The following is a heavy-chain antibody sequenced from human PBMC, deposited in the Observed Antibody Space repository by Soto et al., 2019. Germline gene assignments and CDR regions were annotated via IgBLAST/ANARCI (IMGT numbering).Heavy chain of an antibody. CDR1: GYTFTTYV. J-gene: IGHJ6*02. V-gene: IGHV1-3*01. CDR2: INAGNDNT. Sequence: QVQLVQSGAEVKKPGSSVKVSCKASGYTFTTYVMHWVRQAPGQRLEWMGWINAGNDNTKYSQKFQCRVTITRATSASTAYMELSSLSSEDTAVYYCARFVHYYYGMDVWGQGTTVTVSS. CDR3: ARFVHYYYGMDV. D-gene: IGHD3-10*01.